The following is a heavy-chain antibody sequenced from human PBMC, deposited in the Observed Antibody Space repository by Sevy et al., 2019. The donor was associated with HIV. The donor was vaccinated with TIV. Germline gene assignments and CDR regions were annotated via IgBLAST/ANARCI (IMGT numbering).Heavy chain of an antibody. CDR3: AKEVVKYYYGSGSTFDY. D-gene: IGHD3-10*01. Sequence: GGSLRLSCAASGFTFSSYAMSWVRQAPGKGLEWVSAISGSGGSTYYADSVKGRFTISRANSKNTLYLQMNSLRAEDTAVYYCAKEVVKYYYGSGSTFDYWGQGTLVTVSS. CDR1: GFTFSSYA. V-gene: IGHV3-23*01. CDR2: ISGSGGST. J-gene: IGHJ4*02.